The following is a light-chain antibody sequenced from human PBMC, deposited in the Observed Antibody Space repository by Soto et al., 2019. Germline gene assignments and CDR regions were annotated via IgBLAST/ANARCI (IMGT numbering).Light chain of an antibody. CDR2: EVR. J-gene: IGLJ3*02. CDR1: SSDVGGYNY. Sequence: QSALTQPASVSGSPGQSITISCTGTSSDVGGYNYVSWYQQHPGKVPKFMIYEVRNRPSGISSRFSGSRSGNTASLTISGLQPEDEGDYYCSAYTARSTLVFGGGTKLTVL. CDR3: SAYTARSTLV. V-gene: IGLV2-14*01.